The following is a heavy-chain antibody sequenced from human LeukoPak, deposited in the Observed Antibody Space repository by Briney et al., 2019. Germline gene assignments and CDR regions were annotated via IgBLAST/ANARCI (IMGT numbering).Heavy chain of an antibody. D-gene: IGHD3-10*01. V-gene: IGHV3-33*01. CDR1: GFTLSSYG. Sequence: GGSLSLSCAASGFTLSSYGINGVRRAPGRGLGGVAVIGYDGSNKYYADSVKGRFTISRDNSKNTLYLQMNSLRAEDTAVYYCARDRDYGSGSYSLYYYYGMDVWGKGTTVTVSS. CDR2: IGYDGSNK. J-gene: IGHJ6*04. CDR3: ARDRDYGSGSYSLYYYYGMDV.